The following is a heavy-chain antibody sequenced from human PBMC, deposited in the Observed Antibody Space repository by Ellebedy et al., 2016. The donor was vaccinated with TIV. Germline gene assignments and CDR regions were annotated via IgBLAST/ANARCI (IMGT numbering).Heavy chain of an antibody. CDR1: GFTFTTYW. CDR3: ARDPNSPGDTGYGDY. Sequence: PGGSLRLSCAASGFTFTTYWMSWVRQAPGKGLEWVANMNQVGSEKYYVDSVKGRFTISRDNAQNSLYLHMNNLRAEDTAVYYWARDPNSPGDTGYGDYWGQGVVVTVST. V-gene: IGHV3-7*03. CDR2: MNQVGSEK. D-gene: IGHD5-12*01. J-gene: IGHJ4*02.